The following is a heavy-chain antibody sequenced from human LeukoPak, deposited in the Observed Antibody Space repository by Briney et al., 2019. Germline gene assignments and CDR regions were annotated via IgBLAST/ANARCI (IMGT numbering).Heavy chain of an antibody. D-gene: IGHD6-19*01. Sequence: PSETLSLTCTVSGGSISSYYWSWIRQHPGKGLEWIGYIYYSGSTYYNSSLKSRVTLSVDTSKNQFSLNLSSVTAADTAVYYCARGEQWQNWFDPWGQGTLVTVSS. V-gene: IGHV4-59*06. CDR1: GGSISSYY. CDR2: IYYSGST. J-gene: IGHJ5*02. CDR3: ARGEQWQNWFDP.